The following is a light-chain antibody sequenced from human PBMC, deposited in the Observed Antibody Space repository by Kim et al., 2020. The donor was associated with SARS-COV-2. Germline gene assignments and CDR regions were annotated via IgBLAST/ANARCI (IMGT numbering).Light chain of an antibody. V-gene: IGKV3-15*01. Sequence: VAPGEGATLPCRASHSVSGDLAWSQQNPGQAPRLLIYDAAPGATAIPARFSGSGSGTEFTLTISSLQSEDITVYYCKENDNWPLTFGERAKIDIK. CDR1: HSVSGD. CDR3: KENDNWPLT. J-gene: IGKJ1*01. CDR2: DAA.